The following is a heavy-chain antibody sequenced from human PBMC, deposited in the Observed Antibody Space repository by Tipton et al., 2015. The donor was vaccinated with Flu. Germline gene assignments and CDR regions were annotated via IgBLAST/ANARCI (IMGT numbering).Heavy chain of an antibody. J-gene: IGHJ4*02. Sequence: AVSGFTFSRYGMSWVRQAPGKGLEWVSGFSASARTTYFADSVKGRFTISRDNFKNTLYLQMNSARAEDTAVYYCAKVIPELVAGLDYWGQGTLVTVSS. CDR3: AKVIPELVAGLDY. D-gene: IGHD6-19*01. V-gene: IGHV3-23*01. CDR2: FSASARTT. CDR1: GFTFSRYG.